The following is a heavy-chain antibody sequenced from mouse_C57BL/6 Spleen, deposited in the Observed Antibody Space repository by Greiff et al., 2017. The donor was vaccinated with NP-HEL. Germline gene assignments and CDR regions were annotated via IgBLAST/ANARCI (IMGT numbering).Heavy chain of an antibody. CDR3: ARPRYHYAMDY. Sequence: EVQLVESGGGLVKPGGSLKLSCAASGFTFSDYGMHWVRQAPEKGLEWVAYISSGSSTIYYADTVKGRFTISRDNAKNTLFLQMTSLRSEDTAMYYCARPRYHYAMDYWGQGTSVTVSS. V-gene: IGHV5-17*01. CDR1: GFTFSDYG. J-gene: IGHJ4*01. D-gene: IGHD2-14*01. CDR2: ISSGSSTI.